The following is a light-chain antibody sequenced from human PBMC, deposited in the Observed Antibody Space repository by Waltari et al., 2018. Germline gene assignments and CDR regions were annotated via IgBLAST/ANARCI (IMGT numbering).Light chain of an antibody. J-gene: IGLJ3*02. CDR2: EVK. CDR1: ITDIGRFDF. CDR3: SSYTTRSTWV. V-gene: IGLV2-14*01. Sequence: QSALTQTASVSAAPGQSITMSCTGTITDIGRFDFVSWYKQTPGQSPRLLIYEVKYRPSGVSDRFSGSKSDNTASLTIFGLQAEDEADYYCSSYTTRSTWVFGGGTKLTVL.